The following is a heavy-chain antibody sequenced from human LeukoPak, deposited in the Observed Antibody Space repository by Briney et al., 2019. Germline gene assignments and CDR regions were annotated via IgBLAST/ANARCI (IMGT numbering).Heavy chain of an antibody. CDR3: ARLEYDILAGLDY. D-gene: IGHD3-9*01. CDR1: GFTFSSYE. CDR2: ISSSGSTI. J-gene: IGHJ4*02. V-gene: IGHV3-48*03. Sequence: GGSLRLSCAASGFTFSSYEMNWVRQAPGKGLEWVSYISSSGSTIYYADSVTGRFTISRDNAKNSLYLQMNSLRAEDTAVYYCARLEYDILAGLDYWGQGTLVTVSS.